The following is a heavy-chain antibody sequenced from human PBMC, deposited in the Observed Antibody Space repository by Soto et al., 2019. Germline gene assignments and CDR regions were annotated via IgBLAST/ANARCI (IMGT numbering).Heavy chain of an antibody. V-gene: IGHV4-39*01. D-gene: IGHD4-17*01. J-gene: IGHJ4*02. CDR2: IYYSGST. CDR3: ATGMTTVTSSLFDY. Sequence: PSETLSLTCTVSGGSISSSSYYWGWIRQPPGKGLEWIGSIYYSGSTYYNPSLKSRVTISVDTSKNQFSLKLSSVTAADTAVYYCATGMTTVTSSLFDYWGQGTLVTVSS. CDR1: GGSISSSSYY.